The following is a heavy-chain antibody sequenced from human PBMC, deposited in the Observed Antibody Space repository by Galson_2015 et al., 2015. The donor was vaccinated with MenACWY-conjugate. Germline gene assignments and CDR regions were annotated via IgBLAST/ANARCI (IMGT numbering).Heavy chain of an antibody. CDR3: ARGGYKYTY. Sequence: SLRLSCATSGFTFTDFWMTWVRQAPGKGLEWVANIKEDGSQKYYVDSVKGRFTISSDNAKNSLYLQMNSLRAEDTAVYYCARGGYKYTYWGQGTVVTVSS. J-gene: IGHJ4*02. CDR2: IKEDGSQK. V-gene: IGHV3-7*03. CDR1: GFTFTDFW. D-gene: IGHD1-1*01.